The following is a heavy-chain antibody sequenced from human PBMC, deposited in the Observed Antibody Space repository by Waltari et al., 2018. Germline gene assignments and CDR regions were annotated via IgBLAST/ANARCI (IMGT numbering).Heavy chain of an antibody. D-gene: IGHD1-26*01. CDR3: ARDSGAGGPFFL. V-gene: IGHV3-53*01. Sequence: ELELVQSGGGDVQPGGSLRLPCVASGFSVGTNSMTWVRQAPGKGPEYVSVIFADGTTLYARSVKGRFTISRDSSKNTVFLQMHSLGVDDTAVYYCARDSGAGGPFFLWGQGDLVTVSS. CDR1: GFSVGTNS. J-gene: IGHJ4*02. CDR2: IFADGTT.